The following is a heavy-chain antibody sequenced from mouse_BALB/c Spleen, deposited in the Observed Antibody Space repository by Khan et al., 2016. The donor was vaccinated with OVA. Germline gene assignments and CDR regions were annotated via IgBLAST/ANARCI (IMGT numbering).Heavy chain of an antibody. D-gene: IGHD1-1*02. CDR1: GFTFSDYY. J-gene: IGHJ3*01. CDR3: ARAGYGGFAY. Sequence: EVELVESGGGLVKPGGSLKLSCAASGFTFSDYYMYWVRQTPEKRLEWVATISDGGSYTYYQDSGKGRFTICRDNAKNNLYLQMSILKSEDTAMYYCARAGYGGFAYWGQGTLVTVSA. CDR2: ISDGGSYT. V-gene: IGHV5-4*02.